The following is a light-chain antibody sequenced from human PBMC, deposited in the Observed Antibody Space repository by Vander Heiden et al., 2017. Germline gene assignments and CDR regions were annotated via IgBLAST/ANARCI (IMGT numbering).Light chain of an antibody. CDR3: QQLNSYPLT. J-gene: IGKJ4*01. V-gene: IGKV1-9*01. CDR1: QGISSY. Sequence: DIQLTPSPSFLSASVGDRVTITCQASQGISSYLAWYQQKPGKAPKLLIYAASTLQSGVPSRFSGSGSGTEFTLTISSLQPEDFATYYCQQLNSYPLTFGGGTKVEIK. CDR2: AAS.